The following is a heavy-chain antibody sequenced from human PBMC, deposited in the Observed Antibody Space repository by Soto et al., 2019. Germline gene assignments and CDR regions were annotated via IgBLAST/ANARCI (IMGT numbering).Heavy chain of an antibody. J-gene: IGHJ5*02. V-gene: IGHV4-4*02. D-gene: IGHD2-15*01. Sequence: PSETLSLTCTVSSASINTDDWWTWVRQSPGKGLEWIGEIHQIGRTNYNSSLQSRLTISIDRSKNRFSLELTSVTAADTAVYYCARGLGVTDCSGGSCRYLGFDPWGQGTLVTVSS. CDR2: IHQIGRT. CDR1: SASINTDDW. CDR3: ARGLGVTDCSGGSCRYLGFDP.